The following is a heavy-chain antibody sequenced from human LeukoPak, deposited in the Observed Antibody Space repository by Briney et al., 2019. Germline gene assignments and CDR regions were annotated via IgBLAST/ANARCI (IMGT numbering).Heavy chain of an antibody. V-gene: IGHV3-23*01. D-gene: IGHD6-19*01. Sequence: PGGSLRLSCAASGFTFSSYAMSWVRQAPGKGLEWVSAISGSGGSTYYADSVKGRFTISRDNSKNTLYLQMNSLRAEDTAVYYCATPWGGWSPPNAGFDYWGQGTLVTVSS. CDR1: GFTFSSYA. CDR2: ISGSGGST. J-gene: IGHJ4*02. CDR3: ATPWGGWSPPNAGFDY.